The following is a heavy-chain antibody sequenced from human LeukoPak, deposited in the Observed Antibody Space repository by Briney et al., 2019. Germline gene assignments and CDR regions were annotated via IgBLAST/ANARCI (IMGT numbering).Heavy chain of an antibody. CDR1: GFTFTSDA. CDR2: ISGSGGRT. J-gene: IGHJ4*02. CDR3: AKAEYYYDSSGYYPLGEFDY. Sequence: GGSLRHSCAAPGFTFTSDAMSWVRPAPGERLEWVSPISGSGGRTYYADSVKGPVTLSRDNSQKTLYLQINSARAEDTPVYYSAKAEYYYDSSGYYPLGEFDYWGQGTLVTVSS. D-gene: IGHD3-22*01. V-gene: IGHV3-23*01.